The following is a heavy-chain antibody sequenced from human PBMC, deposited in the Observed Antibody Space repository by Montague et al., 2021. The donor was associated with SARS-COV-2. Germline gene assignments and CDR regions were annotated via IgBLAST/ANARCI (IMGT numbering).Heavy chain of an antibody. Sequence: SETLSLTCTVSGDSINYYYWHWLRQSAAKGLEWIGRIYSSGNANXTPSRRSRVTMSVDTSQNQFSLKLNSLTAADTAVYYCARGDHPQSASWYFFDTWGQGALVTVSS. CDR1: GDSINYYY. CDR2: IYSSGNA. CDR3: ARGDHPQSASWYFFDT. D-gene: IGHD6-13*01. J-gene: IGHJ4*02. V-gene: IGHV4-4*07.